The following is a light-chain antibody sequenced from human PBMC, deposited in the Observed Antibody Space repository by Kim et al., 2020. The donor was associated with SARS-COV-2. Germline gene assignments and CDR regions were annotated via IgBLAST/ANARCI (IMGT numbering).Light chain of an antibody. CDR2: AAS. V-gene: IGKV3D-15*01. J-gene: IGKJ1*01. CDR3: DQYNKWPRT. CDR1: QNITSD. Sequence: VSPGERATLYCRASQNITSDLAWYQQKPGQAPRLLFYAASTRATDIPARFSGSGSGTEFTLTITSLQSEDFAVYYCDQYNKWPRTFGQGTKVE.